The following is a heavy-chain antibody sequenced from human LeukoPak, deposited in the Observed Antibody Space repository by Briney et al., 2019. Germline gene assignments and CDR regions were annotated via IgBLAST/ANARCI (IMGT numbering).Heavy chain of an antibody. CDR2: INAGNGNT. CDR3: ARYCSGGSCFSPALFDY. J-gene: IGHJ4*02. V-gene: IGHV1-3*01. D-gene: IGHD2-15*01. CDR1: GYTFTSYA. Sequence: GASVKVSCKASGYTFTSYAMHWVRQAPGQRLEWVGWINAGNGNTKYSQKFHGRVTITRDTSASTAYMELSSLRSEDTAVYYCARYCSGGSCFSPALFDYWGQGTLVTVSS.